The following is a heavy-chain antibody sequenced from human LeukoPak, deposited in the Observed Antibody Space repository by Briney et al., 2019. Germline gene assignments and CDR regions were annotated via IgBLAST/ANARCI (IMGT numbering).Heavy chain of an antibody. CDR2: ISSSCSTI. V-gene: IGHV3-48*03. CDR1: GFTLSSYE. CDR3: AREKTDYGDYYDYYYYMDV. D-gene: IGHD4-17*01. Sequence: AGGSLRLSCAASGFTLSSYEMNWVRQAPGKGLEWVSYISSSCSTIYYADSVKGRFTISRDNAKNSLYLQMNSLRAEDTAVYYCAREKTDYGDYYDYYYYMDVWGKGTTVTVSS. J-gene: IGHJ6*03.